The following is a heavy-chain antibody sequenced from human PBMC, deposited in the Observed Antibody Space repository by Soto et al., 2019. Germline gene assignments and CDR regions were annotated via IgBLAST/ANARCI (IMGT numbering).Heavy chain of an antibody. CDR2: INYSGST. CDR1: GGYISGSSYF. Sequence: QLQLQESGPGLVKPSETLSLTCTVSGGYISGSSYFWGWIRQPPGKGLEWIGSINYSGSTYYNPSLKSRVTMSVDMSKAQFSLRLTSVTAADTAVYYCARPAPAGPAYYYYYMDVWGKGTTVTVSS. J-gene: IGHJ6*03. D-gene: IGHD2-21*01. V-gene: IGHV4-39*01. CDR3: ARPAPAGPAYYYYYMDV.